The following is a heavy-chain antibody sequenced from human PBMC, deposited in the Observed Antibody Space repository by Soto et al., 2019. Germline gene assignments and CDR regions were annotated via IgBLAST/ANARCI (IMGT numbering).Heavy chain of an antibody. CDR2: IYYSGRT. J-gene: IGHJ5*02. D-gene: IGHD5-12*01. Sequence: QLQLQESGPGLVKPSETLSLTCTVSGGSISTYYWNWIRQPPGKGLEWIGDIYYSGRTNYNPSLKGRVAISVDMSKNQFSLNLSSVTPADTAVYYCARGRGYSGQRRGWFDPWGQGTLVTVSS. CDR3: ARGRGYSGQRRGWFDP. V-gene: IGHV4-59*01. CDR1: GGSISTYY.